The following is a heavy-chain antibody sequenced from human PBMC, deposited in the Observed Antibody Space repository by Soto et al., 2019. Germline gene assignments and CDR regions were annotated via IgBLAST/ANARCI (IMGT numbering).Heavy chain of an antibody. Sequence: QVQLVESGGGVVQPGGSLRLSCAASGFAFSNYALHWVRQAPGKGPEWVAVTSYDGTTTFYRDSVKGRFTISRDNSKNILFLQADSLRAENTAVYYCARDKLRHLIEATGTSEYFQHWGQGTLVIVSS. CDR2: TSYDGTTT. D-gene: IGHD6-6*01. V-gene: IGHV3-30-3*01. CDR1: GFAFSNYA. CDR3: ARDKLRHLIEATGTSEYFQH. J-gene: IGHJ1*01.